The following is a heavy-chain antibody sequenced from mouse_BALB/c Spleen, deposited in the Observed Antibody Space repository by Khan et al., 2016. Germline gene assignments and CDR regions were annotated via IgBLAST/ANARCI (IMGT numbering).Heavy chain of an antibody. CDR2: INTYTGEP. Sequence: QIQLVQSGPELKKPGETVKISCKASGYTFTNYGMNWVKQAPGKGLKWMGWINTYTGEPTYAADFKGRFAFSLETSASTAYLQLNNLKYEDAATYFCARWLLSYWYFDVWGPGTTVTVSS. CDR3: ARWLLSYWYFDV. J-gene: IGHJ1*01. D-gene: IGHD2-3*01. V-gene: IGHV9-3-1*01. CDR1: GYTFTNYG.